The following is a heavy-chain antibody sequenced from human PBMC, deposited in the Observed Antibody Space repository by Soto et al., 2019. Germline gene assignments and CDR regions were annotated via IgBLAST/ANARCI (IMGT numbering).Heavy chain of an antibody. D-gene: IGHD3-22*01. V-gene: IGHV3-64*01. CDR2: ISSNGGST. CDR3: ARLSNGYYYGD. Sequence: PGGSLRLSCAASGFTFSSYAMHWVRQAPGKGLEYVSAISSNGGSTYYANSVKGRFTISRDNSKNTLYLQMGSLRAEDMAVYYCARLSNGYYYGDWGQGTLVTVSS. J-gene: IGHJ4*02. CDR1: GFTFSSYA.